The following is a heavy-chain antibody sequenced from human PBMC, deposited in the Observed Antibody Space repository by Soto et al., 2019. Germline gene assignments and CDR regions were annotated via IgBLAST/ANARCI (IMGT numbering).Heavy chain of an antibody. V-gene: IGHV2-5*02. D-gene: IGHD3-10*02. Sequence: QITLKESGPTLVKPTQTLTLTCTFSGLSLSTSGEAVGWIRQPPGKALEWLALIYWDDDKRYNPTLKTRLTITKDTSKHTVVLTLTNMDPVDTATYYCAHYVSTSPAGWFDPWGQGILVTVSS. J-gene: IGHJ5*02. CDR3: AHYVSTSPAGWFDP. CDR2: IYWDDDK. CDR1: GLSLSTSGEA.